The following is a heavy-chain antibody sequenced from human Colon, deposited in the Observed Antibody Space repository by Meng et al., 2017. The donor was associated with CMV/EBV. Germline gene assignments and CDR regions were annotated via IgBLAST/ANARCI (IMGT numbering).Heavy chain of an antibody. CDR3: ARGYCSSTSCYRSAWFDP. Sequence: ASVTVSCKASGYTFTSYDINWVRQATGQGLEWMGWMNPNSGNTGYAQKFQGRVTMTRNTSISTAYMELSSLRSEDTAVYYCARGYCSSTSCYRSAWFDPWGQGTLVTVSS. V-gene: IGHV1-8*01. D-gene: IGHD2-2*01. J-gene: IGHJ5*02. CDR1: GYTFTSYD. CDR2: MNPNSGNT.